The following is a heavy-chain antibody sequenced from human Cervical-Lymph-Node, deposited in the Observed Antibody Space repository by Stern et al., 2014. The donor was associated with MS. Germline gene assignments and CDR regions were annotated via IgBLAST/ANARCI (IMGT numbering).Heavy chain of an antibody. CDR2: IWYDGSNK. CDR3: ARDAMYSGSYPDY. Sequence: QVQLVQSGGGVVQPGGSLRLSCAGSGFTFSSYGMHWVRQAPGKGLEWVALIWYDGSNKYYADSVKGRFTISRDNSKNTLYLQMNSLRAEDTAVYYCARDAMYSGSYPDYWGRGTLVTVSS. V-gene: IGHV3-33*01. J-gene: IGHJ4*02. CDR1: GFTFSSYG. D-gene: IGHD1-26*01.